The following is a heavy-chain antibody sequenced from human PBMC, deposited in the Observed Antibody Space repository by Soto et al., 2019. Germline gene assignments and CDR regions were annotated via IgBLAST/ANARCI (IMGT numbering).Heavy chain of an antibody. CDR3: ARESGDYLKDAFDI. Sequence: RASVKVSCKASGYTFSGYYIHWVRQAPGQGLEWMGWINPNSGDTNYAQKFQGWVTMTRDTSISTAYMELSRLRSDDTAVYYCARESGDYLKDAFDIWGQGTMVTVSS. CDR2: INPNSGDT. D-gene: IGHD4-17*01. J-gene: IGHJ3*02. V-gene: IGHV1-2*04. CDR1: GYTFSGYY.